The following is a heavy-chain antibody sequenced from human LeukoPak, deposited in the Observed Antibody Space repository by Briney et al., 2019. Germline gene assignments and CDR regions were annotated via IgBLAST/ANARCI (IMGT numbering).Heavy chain of an antibody. CDR2: IYYSGST. D-gene: IGHD3-10*01. CDR1: GGSISSGGYY. CDR3: ARDKEVRGVSYYYYYGMDV. J-gene: IGHJ6*02. Sequence: PSQTLSLTCAVSGGSISSGGYYRSWIRQHPGKGLEWIGYIYYSGSTYYNPSLKSRVTISVDTSKNQFSLKLSSVTAADTAVYYCARDKEVRGVSYYYYYGMDVWGQGTTVTVSS. V-gene: IGHV4-31*11.